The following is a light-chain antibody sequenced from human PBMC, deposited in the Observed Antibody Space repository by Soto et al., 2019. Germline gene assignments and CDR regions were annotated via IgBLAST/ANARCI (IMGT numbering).Light chain of an antibody. Sequence: DVVMTQSPLSLPVTVGQPASISCRSNHSLVHSDGIAYFSWFQQRPGRSPRRLIYKVSNRDSGVPARFSGSGSGTDFALKISRVEAEDVGVYYCMQGTHWPITFGQGTRLEIK. J-gene: IGKJ5*01. CDR3: MQGTHWPIT. CDR1: HSLVHSDGIAY. V-gene: IGKV2-30*02. CDR2: KVS.